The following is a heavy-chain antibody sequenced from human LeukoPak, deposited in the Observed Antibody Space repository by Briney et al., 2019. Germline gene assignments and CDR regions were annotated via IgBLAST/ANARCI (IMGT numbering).Heavy chain of an antibody. Sequence: ASVPDSCQSSGYTFTSYYMHWVRQAPGQGVAWMGIINQNGGGTSYAQKLQGRVTMNRQTSTSTVYMELSSLRAEETAVYYCARESYDILTRYWGFDYWGQGTLVTVSS. CDR2: INQNGGGT. CDR1: GYTFTSYY. CDR3: ARESYDILTRYWGFDY. J-gene: IGHJ4*02. D-gene: IGHD3-9*01. V-gene: IGHV1-46*01.